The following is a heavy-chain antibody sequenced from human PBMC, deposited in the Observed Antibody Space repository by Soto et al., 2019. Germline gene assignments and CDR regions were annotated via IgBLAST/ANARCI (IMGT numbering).Heavy chain of an antibody. CDR1: GFTFNTFE. Sequence: EVQLLESGGGLVQPGGSLRLSCAASGFTFNTFEMSWVRQAPGRGLEWVSFISTDSSRAYYADAVKGRFTISRDNSKHTLYLKMNSLTAEHAAVYACVKGGWLDFWGQGTLVTVSS. CDR3: VKGGWLDF. D-gene: IGHD3-16*01. CDR2: ISTDSSRA. V-gene: IGHV3-23*01. J-gene: IGHJ5*01.